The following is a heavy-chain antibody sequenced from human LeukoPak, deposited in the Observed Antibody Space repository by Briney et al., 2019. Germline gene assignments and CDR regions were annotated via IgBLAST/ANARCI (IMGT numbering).Heavy chain of an antibody. CDR1: GASISSFY. CDR2: IYYSGST. V-gene: IGHV4-59*08. CDR3: ARQDLRYFDQYYYGMDV. D-gene: IGHD3-9*01. Sequence: SETLSLTCTVSGASISSFYWSWIRQPPGKGLEWIGYIYYSGSTNYNPSLKSRVTISVDTSKNQFSLKLSSVTAADTAVYYCARQDLRYFDQYYYGMDVWGQGTTVTVSS. J-gene: IGHJ6*02.